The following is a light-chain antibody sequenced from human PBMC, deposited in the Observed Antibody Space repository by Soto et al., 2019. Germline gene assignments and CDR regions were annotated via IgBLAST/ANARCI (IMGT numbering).Light chain of an antibody. CDR1: QYINTR. CDR3: HQRQSWPRT. CDR2: QTS. J-gene: IGKJ1*01. Sequence: EIVLTQSPATLSSFPGDRVTPSCRASQYINTRLAWYQHRPGQAPRLLIYQTSIRAAGIPARFSASGSGTDFTLTISYVQPEDFALYYCHQRQSWPRTFGQGTKVDI. V-gene: IGKV3-11*01.